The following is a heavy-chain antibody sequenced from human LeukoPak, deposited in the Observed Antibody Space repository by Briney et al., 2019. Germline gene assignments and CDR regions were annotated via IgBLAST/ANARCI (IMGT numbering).Heavy chain of an antibody. D-gene: IGHD6-13*01. CDR1: GFTFSSYW. CDR2: IKQDGSEK. CDR3: ARESGSSSWYVVLSAWDYGMDV. Sequence: PGGSLRLSCAASGFTFSSYWMSWVRQAPGKGLEWVANIKQDGSEKYYVDSVKGRFTISRDNAKNSLYLQMNSLRAEDTAVYYCARESGSSSWYVVLSAWDYGMDVWGQGTTVTVSS. V-gene: IGHV3-7*01. J-gene: IGHJ6*02.